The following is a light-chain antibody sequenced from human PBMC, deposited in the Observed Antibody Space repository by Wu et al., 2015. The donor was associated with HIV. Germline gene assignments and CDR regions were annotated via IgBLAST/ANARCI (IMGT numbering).Light chain of an antibody. Sequence: IRMTQSPSSLSASTGDTVSLTCRASQDIHNKLAWYRQKSGKAPELLIYSASTLQSGVPSRFSGSGSGTDFTLTISCLQSEDFATFYXQQYDTYPLTFGGGTKVEIK. CDR1: QDIHNK. J-gene: IGKJ4*01. CDR2: SAS. V-gene: IGKV1-8*01. CDR3: QQYDTYPLT.